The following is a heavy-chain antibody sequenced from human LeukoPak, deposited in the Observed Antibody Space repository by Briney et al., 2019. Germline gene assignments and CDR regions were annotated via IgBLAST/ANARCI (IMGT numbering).Heavy chain of an antibody. V-gene: IGHV3-11*01. CDR2: ISSSGSTI. D-gene: IGHD2-2*01. J-gene: IGHJ4*02. CDR1: GFTFSDYY. Sequence: GRSLRLSCAASGFTFSDYYMSWIRQAPGKGLEWVSYISSSGSTIYYADSVKGRFTISRDNAKNSLYLQMNSLRAEDTAVYYCARVRGEVPAANFDYWGQGTLVTVSS. CDR3: ARVRGEVPAANFDY.